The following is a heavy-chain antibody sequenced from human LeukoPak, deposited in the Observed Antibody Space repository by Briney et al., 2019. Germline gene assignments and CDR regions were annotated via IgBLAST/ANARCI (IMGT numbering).Heavy chain of an antibody. CDR1: GFYFNVYG. V-gene: IGHV3-48*04. D-gene: IGHD2-2*01. CDR2: ISSGGTAI. Sequence: GGSLRLSCAVSGFYFNVYGMNWVRQAPGKGLEWLSHISSGGTAIYYADSVKGRFTVSGDNVENSLFLQMNSLRVDDTAVYYCVRDFEVPAAAPDYYYFYYMDVWGTGTTVTVSS. J-gene: IGHJ6*03. CDR3: VRDFEVPAAAPDYYYFYYMDV.